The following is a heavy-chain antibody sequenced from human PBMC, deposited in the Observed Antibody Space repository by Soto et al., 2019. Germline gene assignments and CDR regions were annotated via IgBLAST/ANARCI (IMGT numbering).Heavy chain of an antibody. J-gene: IGHJ6*02. Sequence: SETLSLTCTVSGGSISSSSYYWGWIRQPPGKGLEWIGSIYYSGSTYYNPSLKSRVTISVDTSKNQFSLKLSSVTAADTAVYYCARPTELPPDYYYGMDVWGQGTTVTVSS. CDR1: GGSISSSSYY. CDR2: IYYSGST. CDR3: ARPTELPPDYYYGMDV. D-gene: IGHD1-26*01. V-gene: IGHV4-39*01.